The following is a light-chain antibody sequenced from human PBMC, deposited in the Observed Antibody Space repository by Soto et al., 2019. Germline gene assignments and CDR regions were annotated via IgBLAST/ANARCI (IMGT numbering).Light chain of an antibody. Sequence: QSVLIQPPSASGTPGQRVTLACSGSNSNIGTKPVKWFQHVPGTAPKSLIYRNDQRPSGVPDRFSGSKSGTSASLTISGLQPEDEADYYCASWDDSLNGVVFGGGTKVTVL. CDR1: NSNIGTKP. J-gene: IGLJ3*02. CDR3: ASWDDSLNGVV. CDR2: RND. V-gene: IGLV1-44*01.